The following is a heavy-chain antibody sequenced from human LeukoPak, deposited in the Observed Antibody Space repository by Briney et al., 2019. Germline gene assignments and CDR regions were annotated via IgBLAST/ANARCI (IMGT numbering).Heavy chain of an antibody. D-gene: IGHD1-26*01. Sequence: GGSLRLSCAASGFTVSSNYMTWVRQAPGKGLDWVSVIYSGGSTYYADSVKGRFTISRDNSKNTLFLQMNSLRPEDTAVYYCARGAIGTYYFGYWGRGTLVTVSA. V-gene: IGHV3-66*02. CDR1: GFTVSSNY. J-gene: IGHJ4*02. CDR3: ARGAIGTYYFGY. CDR2: IYSGGST.